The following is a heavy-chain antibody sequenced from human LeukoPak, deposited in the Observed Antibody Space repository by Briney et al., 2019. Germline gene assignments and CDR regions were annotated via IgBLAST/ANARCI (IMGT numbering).Heavy chain of an antibody. Sequence: SETLSLTCAVYGGSFSGYYWSWIRQPPGKGLEWIGYIYYSGSTNYNPSLKSRVTISVDTSKNQFSLKLSSVTAADTAVYYCARHLGRAVAAGLFDYWGQGTLVTVSS. V-gene: IGHV4-59*08. CDR1: GGSFSGYY. CDR2: IYYSGST. CDR3: ARHLGRAVAAGLFDY. D-gene: IGHD6-19*01. J-gene: IGHJ4*02.